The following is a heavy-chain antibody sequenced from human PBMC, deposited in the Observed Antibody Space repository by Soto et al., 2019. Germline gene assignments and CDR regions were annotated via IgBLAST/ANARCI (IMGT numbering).Heavy chain of an antibody. CDR3: ARDTRGVRFLEWLPSGDYYYGMYV. D-gene: IGHD3-3*01. CDR2: IIPIFGTA. V-gene: IGHV1-69*13. Sequence: SVKVSCKASGGTFSSYAISWVRQAPGQGLEWMGGIIPIFGTANYAQKFQGRVTITADESTSTAYMELSSLGSEDTAVYYCARDTRGVRFLEWLPSGDYYYGMYVWGQGTTVTVSS. CDR1: GGTFSSYA. J-gene: IGHJ6*02.